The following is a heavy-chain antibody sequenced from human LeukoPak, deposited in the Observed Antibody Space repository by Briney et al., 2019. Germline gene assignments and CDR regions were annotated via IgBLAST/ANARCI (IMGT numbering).Heavy chain of an antibody. Sequence: GGSLRLSCAASGFAFNTNSMSWARQAPGKGLEWVSSISANSYHIFYAESVKGRFTISRDNAKSSLYLQMNSLGAEDTALYYCAREIRFLAEGYMDVWGKGTTVTVSS. D-gene: IGHD3-3*01. CDR3: AREIRFLAEGYMDV. CDR2: ISANSYHI. V-gene: IGHV3-21*04. CDR1: GFAFNTNS. J-gene: IGHJ6*03.